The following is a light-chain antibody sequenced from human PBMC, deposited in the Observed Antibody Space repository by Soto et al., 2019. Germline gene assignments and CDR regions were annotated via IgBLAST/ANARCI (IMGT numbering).Light chain of an antibody. V-gene: IGKV1-5*01. CDR2: DGS. J-gene: IGKJ2*01. Sequence: DIQMTQSPSTLSASVGDRVTITCRASQSISGWLAWYQQKPGKAPKLLIFDGSSLESGVPSRFSGSGSGTEFTLTISGLQPDDFATYYCQHYESYSARFTFGQGTKLEIK. CDR1: QSISGW. CDR3: QHYESYSARFT.